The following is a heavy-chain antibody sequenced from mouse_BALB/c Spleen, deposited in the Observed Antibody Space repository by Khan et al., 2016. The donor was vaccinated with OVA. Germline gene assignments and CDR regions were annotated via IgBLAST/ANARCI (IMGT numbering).Heavy chain of an antibody. V-gene: IGHV3-2*02. CDR2: IQYSGHN. CDR1: GYSITSEYA. Sequence: EVQLQESGPGLVKPSQSLSLTCTVSGYSITSEYAWNWIRQFPGNKLEWMGYIQYSGHNRFNPSLKNQTSITRDTSKNQFFLQLNSVTTEYTATYYCARKDYYDYDPFPYWGQGTLVTVSA. J-gene: IGHJ3*01. CDR3: ARKDYYDYDPFPY. D-gene: IGHD2-4*01.